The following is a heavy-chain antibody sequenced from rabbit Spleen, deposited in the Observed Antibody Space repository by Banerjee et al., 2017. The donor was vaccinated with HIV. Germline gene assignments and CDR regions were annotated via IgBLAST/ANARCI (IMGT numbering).Heavy chain of an antibody. CDR3: ARDGAGGSYFAF. Sequence: QLEESAGGLVQPGGSLKLSCTASGFTLSSYYMNWVRQAPGKGLEWIGYIDPVFGITYYANWVNGRFSISRENAQNTVFLQMTSLTAADTATYFCARDGAGGSYFAFWGPGTLVNVS. CDR1: GFTLSSYY. D-gene: IGHD8-1*01. J-gene: IGHJ4*01. V-gene: IGHV1S7*01. CDR2: IDPVFGIT.